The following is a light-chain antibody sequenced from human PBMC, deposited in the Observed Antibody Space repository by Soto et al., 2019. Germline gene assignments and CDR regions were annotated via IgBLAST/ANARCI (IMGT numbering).Light chain of an antibody. CDR3: QSYDSSNQV. J-gene: IGLJ2*01. V-gene: IGLV6-57*01. Sequence: NFMLTQPHSVSESPGKTVTISCTHVQWYQQRPGSSPTTVIYEDNQRPSGVPDRFSGSIDSSSNSASLTISGLKTEDEADYYCQSYDSSNQVFGGGTKLTVL. CDR2: EDN.